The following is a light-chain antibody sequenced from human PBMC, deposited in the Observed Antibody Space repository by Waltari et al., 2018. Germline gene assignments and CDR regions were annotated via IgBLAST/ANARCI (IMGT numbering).Light chain of an antibody. CDR1: SSDIGGYNY. J-gene: IGLJ3*02. V-gene: IGLV2-14*03. Sequence: QSALTQPASVSGSPGQSITIPCTGTSSDIGGYNYLSWYQQHPGKAPKVIIYEVSKRPSGVSHRFSGSKSGNTASLTISGLQADDEADYYCGSYTSSSSLDVVFGGGTELTVL. CDR3: GSYTSSSSLDVV. CDR2: EVS.